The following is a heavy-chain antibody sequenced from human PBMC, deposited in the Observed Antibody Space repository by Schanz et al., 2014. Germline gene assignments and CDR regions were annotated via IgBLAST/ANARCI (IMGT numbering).Heavy chain of an antibody. D-gene: IGHD2-15*01. J-gene: IGHJ6*02. V-gene: IGHV3-21*04. Sequence: EVQLAESGGSLVKPGGSLRLSCAASGFTFRNYKMIWVRQAPGKGLEWVSSISSTSTYINYADSVKGRFTISRDNAKNSLYLQLNGLRTEDTALYYCAKDIGCSGGTCYYYYYGVDVWGQGTTVTVSS. CDR3: AKDIGCSGGTCYYYYYGVDV. CDR1: GFTFRNYK. CDR2: ISSTSTYI.